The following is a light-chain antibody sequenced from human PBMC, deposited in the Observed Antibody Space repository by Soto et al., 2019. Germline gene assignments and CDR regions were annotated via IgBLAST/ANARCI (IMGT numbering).Light chain of an antibody. CDR2: GAS. V-gene: IGKV3-20*01. CDR1: QSVSSSY. J-gene: IGKJ1*01. Sequence: EIVLTQSPGTLSLSPGDRATRSCRASQSVSSSYLAWYQQKPGQAPRLLIYGASSRATGIPDRFSGSGSGTDFTLTISRLEPEDFAVYYCQQYGSPPTTFGQGTKVDIK. CDR3: QQYGSPPTT.